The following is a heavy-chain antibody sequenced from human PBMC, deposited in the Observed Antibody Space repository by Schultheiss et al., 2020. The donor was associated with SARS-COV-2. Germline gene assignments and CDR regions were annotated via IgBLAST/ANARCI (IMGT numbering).Heavy chain of an antibody. D-gene: IGHD3-9*01. CDR3: ARDRVVGGIILRYLYGMDV. J-gene: IGHJ6*02. CDR2: INAGNGNT. Sequence: ASVKVSCKASGYTFTSYGISWVRQAPGQGLEWMGWINAGNGNTNYAQKLQGRVTMTTDTSTSTAYMELRSLRSDDTAVYYCARDRVVGGIILRYLYGMDVWGQGTTVTVSS. V-gene: IGHV1-18*01. CDR1: GYTFTSYG.